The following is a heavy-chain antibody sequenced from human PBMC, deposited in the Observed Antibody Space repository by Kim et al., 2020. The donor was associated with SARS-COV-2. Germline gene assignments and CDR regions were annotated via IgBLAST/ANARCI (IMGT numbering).Heavy chain of an antibody. Sequence: ASVKVSCKASGYSFTSYGISWVRQAPGQGLERMGWISAYNGNTNYAQKLQGRVTMTTDTSTSTAYMELRSLISDDTAVYYCAHHGSCLPYFDYWGQGTLFTVSS. CDR1: GYSFTSYG. CDR2: ISAYNGNT. CDR3: AHHGSCLPYFDY. V-gene: IGHV1-18*01. D-gene: IGHD6-19*01. J-gene: IGHJ4*02.